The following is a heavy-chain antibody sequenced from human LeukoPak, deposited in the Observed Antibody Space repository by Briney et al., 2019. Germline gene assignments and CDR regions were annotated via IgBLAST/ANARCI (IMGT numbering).Heavy chain of an antibody. D-gene: IGHD2-2*01. CDR1: GYTSPFYG. J-gene: IGHJ6*03. CDR2: IIPIFGTA. Sequence: SVMVSCKVSGYTSPFYGITWVRQAPGQGLEWMGGIIPIFGTANYAQKFQGRVTITADESTSTAYMELSSLRSEDTAVYYCARDWEGYCSSTSCYYMDVWGKGTTVTVSS. CDR3: ARDWEGYCSSTSCYYMDV. V-gene: IGHV1-69*13.